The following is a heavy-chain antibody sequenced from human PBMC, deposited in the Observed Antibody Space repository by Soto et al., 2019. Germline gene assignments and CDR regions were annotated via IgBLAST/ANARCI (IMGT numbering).Heavy chain of an antibody. D-gene: IGHD4-17*01. J-gene: IGHJ4*02. CDR3: AREVNTGGWFDY. V-gene: IGHV4-59*01. CDR2: IYYSGST. CDR1: GGSISSYY. Sequence: QVQLQESGPGLVKPSETLSLTCTVSGGSISSYYWSWIRQPPGKGLEWIGYIYYSGSTNYNPSLKSRVTISVDTSENQFSLKLSSVTAADTAVYYCAREVNTGGWFDYWGQGTLVTVSS.